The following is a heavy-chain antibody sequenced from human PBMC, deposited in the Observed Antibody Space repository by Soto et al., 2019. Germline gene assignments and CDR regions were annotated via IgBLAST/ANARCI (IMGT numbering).Heavy chain of an antibody. V-gene: IGHV1-58*01. Sequence: GSPRKVSCKDSGFPFSSSGVDWGRQARGNRPQRKRWIDVGSANANYAQMLQERVTISRDMSTSTAYMELSSLRPEDTAVYYCAAVPYCSGCSCYPWYFDYWGQGTLVTVSS. CDR1: GFPFSSSG. CDR3: AAVPYCSGCSCYPWYFDY. D-gene: IGHD2-15*01. J-gene: IGHJ4*02. CDR2: IDVGSANA.